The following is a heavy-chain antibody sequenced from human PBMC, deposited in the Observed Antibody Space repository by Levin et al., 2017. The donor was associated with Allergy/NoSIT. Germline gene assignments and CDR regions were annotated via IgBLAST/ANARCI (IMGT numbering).Heavy chain of an antibody. CDR3: ARVGAYCGGDCYSPTLEYYYYDGMDV. CDR2: ISSNGGST. CDR1: GFTFSSYA. D-gene: IGHD2-21*02. V-gene: IGHV3-64*01. J-gene: IGHJ6*02. Sequence: GGSLRLSCAASGFTFSSYAMHWVRQAPGKGLEYVSAISSNGGSTYYANSVKGRFTISRDNSKNTLYLQMGSLRAEDMAVYYCARVGAYCGGDCYSPTLEYYYYDGMDVWGQGTTVTVSS.